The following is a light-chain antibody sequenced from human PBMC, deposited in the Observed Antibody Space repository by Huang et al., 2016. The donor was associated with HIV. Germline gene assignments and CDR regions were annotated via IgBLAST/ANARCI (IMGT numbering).Light chain of an antibody. CDR3: QQYNHWLGT. J-gene: IGKJ2*01. CDR1: QSVSSD. CDR2: GAS. Sequence: EIVMTPSPATLSVSPGERVTLSCRASQSVSSDLAWYQQKLGQAPRLLIYGASTRATDIPARFSGGGSGTEFTLTISSLQSEDIAVYYCQQYNHWLGTFGQGTKLEIK. V-gene: IGKV3-15*01.